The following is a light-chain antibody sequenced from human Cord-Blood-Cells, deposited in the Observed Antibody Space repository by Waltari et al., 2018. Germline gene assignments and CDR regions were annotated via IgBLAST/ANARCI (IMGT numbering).Light chain of an antibody. CDR3: CSYAGSSAV. Sequence: QSALTQPASVSGSPGQSITISCTGTSSHVGRYNLVSWYQQHPGKAPKHMIYEVCKRPSGVSNRSSGSKSGNTASQTISGLQAEDEADYYCCSYAGSSAVFGGGTQLTV. J-gene: IGLJ7*01. CDR1: SSHVGRYNL. CDR2: EVC. V-gene: IGLV2-23*02.